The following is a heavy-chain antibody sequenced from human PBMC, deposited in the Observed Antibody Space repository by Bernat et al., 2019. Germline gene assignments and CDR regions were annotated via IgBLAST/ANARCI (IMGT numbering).Heavy chain of an antibody. CDR3: AHIEITFGGVQRVDAFDF. D-gene: IGHD3-16*01. CDR2: IYWDDDK. J-gene: IGHJ3*01. Sequence: QITLKESGPTLVKPTQTLTLICTFSGFSLTTSGVGVGWIRQPPGEALDWLAVIYWDDDKRYSPSLRSRLTITKDISRNQVVLTMTNMDPLDTATYFCAHIEITFGGVQRVDAFDFWGQGTMVTVSS. CDR1: GFSLTTSGVG. V-gene: IGHV2-5*02.